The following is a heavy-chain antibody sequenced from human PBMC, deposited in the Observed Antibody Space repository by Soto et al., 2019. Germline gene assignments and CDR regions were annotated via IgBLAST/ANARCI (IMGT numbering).Heavy chain of an antibody. V-gene: IGHV4-31*03. Sequence: QVQLQESGPGLVKPSQTLSLTCTVSGGSISSGGYYWSWIRHHPGKGLEWIGYIYSSGSTYFNPSLRSRVTISADPSKNQFPLKLSSVTAADTAVYYCVRDYDYDSSRNDAFDIWGQGTMVTVSS. CDR2: IYSSGST. J-gene: IGHJ3*02. CDR1: GGSISSGGYY. CDR3: VRDYDYDSSRNDAFDI. D-gene: IGHD3-22*01.